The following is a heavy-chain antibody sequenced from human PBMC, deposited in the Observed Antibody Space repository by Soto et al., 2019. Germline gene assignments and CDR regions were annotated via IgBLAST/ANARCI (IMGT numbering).Heavy chain of an antibody. D-gene: IGHD1-1*01. CDR1: GFTSDDYA. Sequence: GGSLRLSCAASGFTSDDYAMHWVRQVPGKGLEWVSGISWNTGRIDYADSVKGRFTIPRDNAKNSLYLQMHSLRDEDTALYYCAKDKGGTLFNLLDPWGQGTLVTVSS. CDR3: AKDKGGTLFNLLDP. V-gene: IGHV3-9*02. J-gene: IGHJ5*02. CDR2: ISWNTGRI.